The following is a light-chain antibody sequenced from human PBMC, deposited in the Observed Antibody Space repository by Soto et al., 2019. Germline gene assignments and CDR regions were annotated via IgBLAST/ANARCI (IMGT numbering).Light chain of an antibody. CDR3: TSYTSSATWL. V-gene: IGLV2-14*01. Sequence: QSALTQPASVSGSPGQSITISCTGTSNDIGGYNFVSWFQQHPGKAPKLMIFDVTNRPSGVSDRFSGPKSGNMASLTISGLQAEDEADYYCTSYTSSATWLFGGGTQLTVL. J-gene: IGLJ3*02. CDR1: SNDIGGYNF. CDR2: DVT.